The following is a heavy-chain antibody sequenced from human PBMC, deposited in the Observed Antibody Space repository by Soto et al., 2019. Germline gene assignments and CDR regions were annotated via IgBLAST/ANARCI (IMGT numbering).Heavy chain of an antibody. CDR3: ARDMGSHSQFIFEY. J-gene: IGHJ4*02. CDR2: ISYDGGNE. V-gene: IGHV3-30-3*01. D-gene: IGHD3-10*01. Sequence: QVQLVESGGGVVQPGRSLRLSCAASGFNFDVYAMHWVRQAPGKGLEWVAIISYDGGNEYYADSVKGRFTISRDNSRNTLSLQMNSLRAEDTAVYYCARDMGSHSQFIFEYWGQGALVTFSS. CDR1: GFNFDVYA.